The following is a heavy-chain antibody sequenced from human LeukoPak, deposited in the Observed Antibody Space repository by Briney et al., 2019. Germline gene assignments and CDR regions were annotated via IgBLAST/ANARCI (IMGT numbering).Heavy chain of an antibody. CDR2: ISTSGSIV. V-gene: IGHV3-11*04. CDR3: AKDGQYSSSSPYYFDY. Sequence: GGSLRLSCAASGFTFSDYNMNWIRQAPGKGLEWVSYISTSGSIVNYRDSVKGRFTISRDNAKNSLYLQMNSLRAEDTAVYYCAKDGQYSSSSPYYFDYWGQGTLVTVSS. CDR1: GFTFSDYN. J-gene: IGHJ4*02. D-gene: IGHD6-6*01.